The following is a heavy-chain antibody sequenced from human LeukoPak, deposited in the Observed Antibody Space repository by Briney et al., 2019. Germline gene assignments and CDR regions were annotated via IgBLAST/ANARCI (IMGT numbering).Heavy chain of an antibody. V-gene: IGHV1-8*01. CDR3: ARLSSHYGDYKVDP. Sequence: ASVEVSCKTSGYPFRNYDINWVRQATGQGLEWMGWINPHSGKTGYAQKFQGSVTMTTDTSANTAYMDLSSLRSEDTAVYYCARLSSHYGDYKVDPWGQGTLVTVSS. D-gene: IGHD4-17*01. J-gene: IGHJ5*02. CDR1: GYPFRNYD. CDR2: INPHSGKT.